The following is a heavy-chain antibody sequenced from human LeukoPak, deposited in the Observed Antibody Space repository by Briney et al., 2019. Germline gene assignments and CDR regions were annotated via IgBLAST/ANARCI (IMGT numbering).Heavy chain of an antibody. J-gene: IGHJ6*03. CDR1: GFTFDTYA. D-gene: IGHD3-3*01. CDR2: IGNTET. CDR3: ARGQGDFWSGSYYYYYMDV. Sequence: PGGSLRLSCAASGFTFDTYAMSWVRQAPGKGLEWVSTIGNTETYYADSVKGRFTISRDNAKNSLYLQMNSLRAEDTALYFCARGQGDFWSGSYYYYYMDVWGKGTTVTVSS. V-gene: IGHV3-21*01.